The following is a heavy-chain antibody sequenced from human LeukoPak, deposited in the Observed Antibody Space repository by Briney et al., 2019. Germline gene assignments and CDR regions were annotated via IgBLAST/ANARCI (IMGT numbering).Heavy chain of an antibody. CDR3: AQGITMVRGLVDP. CDR1: GGSISSYY. D-gene: IGHD3-10*01. Sequence: SQTLSLTCTVSGGSISSYYWSWIRQPPGKGLEWIGYIYYSGSTNYNPSLKSRVTISVDTSKNQFSLKLSSVTAADTAVYYCAQGITMVRGLVDPWGQGTLVTVSS. CDR2: IYYSGST. J-gene: IGHJ5*02. V-gene: IGHV4-59*12.